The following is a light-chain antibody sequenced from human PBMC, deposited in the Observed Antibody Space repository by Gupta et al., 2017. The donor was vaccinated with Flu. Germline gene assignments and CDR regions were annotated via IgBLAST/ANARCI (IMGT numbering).Light chain of an antibody. Sequence: RVTLTCRAGQRLDSKYLAWYQQKPGQAPRLLIYGASSRATGIPDRFSGSGSGTDFTVTISRLEPEDSAVYYCQQYGDSTYTFGQGTKLEIK. CDR2: GAS. J-gene: IGKJ2*01. CDR3: QQYGDSTYT. CDR1: QRLDSKY. V-gene: IGKV3-20*01.